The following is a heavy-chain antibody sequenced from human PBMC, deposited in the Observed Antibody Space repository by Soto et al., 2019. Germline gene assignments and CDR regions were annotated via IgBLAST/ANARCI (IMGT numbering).Heavy chain of an antibody. CDR1: GFTFSSYW. J-gene: IGHJ6*02. Sequence: GGSLRLSCAASGFTFSSYWMHWVRQAPGKGLVWVSRINSDGSGTSYADSVKGRFTISRDNAENTLYLQMNSLRAEDTAVYYCARDQYYYYGMDVWGQGTTVTVSS. V-gene: IGHV3-74*01. CDR2: INSDGSGT. CDR3: ARDQYYYYGMDV.